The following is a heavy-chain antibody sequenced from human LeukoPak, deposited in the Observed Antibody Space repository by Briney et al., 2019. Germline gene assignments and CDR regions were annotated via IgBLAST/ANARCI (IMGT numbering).Heavy chain of an antibody. Sequence: PGGSLRLSCVVSGLTFSRETMGWVRQAPGKGLEWVSSISSSSSYIYYADSVKGRFTISRDNAKNSLYLQMNSLRAEDTAVYYCARDFLAVARAPWGQGTLVTVSS. D-gene: IGHD6-19*01. CDR2: ISSSSSYI. V-gene: IGHV3-21*01. CDR1: GLTFSRET. CDR3: ARDFLAVARAP. J-gene: IGHJ5*02.